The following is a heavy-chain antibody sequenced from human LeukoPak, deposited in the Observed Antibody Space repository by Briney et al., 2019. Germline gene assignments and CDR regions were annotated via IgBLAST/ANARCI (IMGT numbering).Heavy chain of an antibody. CDR3: ARELPYCSGGSCYSIYGMDV. V-gene: IGHV3-33*01. D-gene: IGHD2-15*01. Sequence: GRSLRLSCAASGFTFSSYGMHWVRQAPGKGLEGVAVIWYDGSNKYYADSVKGRFTISRDNSKNTLYLQMNSLRAEDTAVYYCARELPYCSGGSCYSIYGMDVWGKGTTVTVSS. CDR2: IWYDGSNK. CDR1: GFTFSSYG. J-gene: IGHJ6*04.